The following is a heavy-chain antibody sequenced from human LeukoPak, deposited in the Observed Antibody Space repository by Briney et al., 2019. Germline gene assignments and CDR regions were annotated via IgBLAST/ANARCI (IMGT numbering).Heavy chain of an antibody. CDR1: GFTFSSYG. J-gene: IGHJ5*02. CDR3: AKRVLGSGWSVWFGP. V-gene: IGHV3-30*18. Sequence: GRSPRLSCAASGFTFSSYGMHWVRQAPGKGLEWVAVISYDGSNKYYADSVKGRFTISRDNSKNTLYLQMNSLRAEDTAVYYCAKRVLGSGWSVWFGPWGQGTLVTVPS. CDR2: ISYDGSNK. D-gene: IGHD6-19*01.